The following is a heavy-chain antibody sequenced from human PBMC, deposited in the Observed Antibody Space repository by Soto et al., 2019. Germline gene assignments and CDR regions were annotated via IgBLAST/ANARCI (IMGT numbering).Heavy chain of an antibody. CDR1: GYNFSSYG. J-gene: IGHJ6*02. V-gene: IGHV1-18*04. Sequence: ASVKVSCKASGYNFSSYGINWVRQAPGQGLEWMGWISAYNGNTNYAQKLQGRVTMTTDTSTSTAYMELRSLRSDDTAVYYCAKLYYYYYGMDVSGQATTVTLSS. CDR3: AKLYYYYYGMDV. D-gene: IGHD1-7*01. CDR2: ISAYNGNT.